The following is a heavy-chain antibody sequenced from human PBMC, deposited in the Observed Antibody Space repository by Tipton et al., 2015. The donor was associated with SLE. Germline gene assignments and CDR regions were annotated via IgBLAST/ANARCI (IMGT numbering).Heavy chain of an antibody. V-gene: IGHV4-59*11. CDR3: ARALRYSSGYFDF. D-gene: IGHD3-22*01. CDR1: AGSINSHY. CDR2: IYSSGTT. J-gene: IGHJ4*02. Sequence: TLSLTCTVSAGSINSHYFSWIRQPPGTGLEWSGFIYSSGTTNYNPSLRSRVTMSVDTSKNQLSLSLNSVTTADTAMYYCARALRYSSGYFDFWGQGKRVTVSS.